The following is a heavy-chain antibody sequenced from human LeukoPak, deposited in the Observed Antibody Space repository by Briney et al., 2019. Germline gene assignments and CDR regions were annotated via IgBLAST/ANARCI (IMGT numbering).Heavy chain of an antibody. Sequence: GGSLRLSFAASGFTFSSYGMHWVRQAPGKGLEWVAVISYDGSNKYYADSVKGRFTISRDNSKNTLYLQMNSLRAEDTAVYYCAKDRSSGSPEYFQHWGQGTLVTVSS. CDR3: AKDRSSGSPEYFQH. CDR1: GFTFSSYG. V-gene: IGHV3-30*18. CDR2: ISYDGSNK. D-gene: IGHD6-19*01. J-gene: IGHJ1*01.